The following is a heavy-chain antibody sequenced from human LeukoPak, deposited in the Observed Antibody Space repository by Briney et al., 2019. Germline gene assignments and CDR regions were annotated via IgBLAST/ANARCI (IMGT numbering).Heavy chain of an antibody. CDR1: GFTFSSYA. CDR2: ISSSSSTI. V-gene: IGHV3-48*01. D-gene: IGHD3-10*01. Sequence: GGSLRLSCAASGFTFSSYAMHWVRQAPGKGLEWVSYISSSSSTIYYADSVKGRFTISRDNAKNSLYLQMNSLRAEDTAVYYCARSVTYYGSGSYNSWGQGTLVTVSS. J-gene: IGHJ4*02. CDR3: ARSVTYYGSGSYNS.